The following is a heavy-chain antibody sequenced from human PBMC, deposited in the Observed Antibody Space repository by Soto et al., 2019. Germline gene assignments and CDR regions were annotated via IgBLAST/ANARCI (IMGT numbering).Heavy chain of an antibody. CDR2: ISYDGSNK. CDR1: GFTFSSYA. J-gene: IGHJ4*02. D-gene: IGHD6-13*01. Sequence: PGGSLRLSCAASGFTFSSYAMHWVRQAPGKGLEWVAVISYDGSNKYYADSVKGRFTISRDNSKNTLYLQMNSLRAEDTAVYYCARVAAAGTELDYWGQGTLVTVSS. CDR3: ARVAAAGTELDY. V-gene: IGHV3-30-3*01.